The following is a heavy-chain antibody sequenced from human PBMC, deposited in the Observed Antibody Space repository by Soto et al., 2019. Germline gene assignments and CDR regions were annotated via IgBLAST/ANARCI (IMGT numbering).Heavy chain of an antibody. Sequence: GGSLRFSCAASGFTFSSYSMNWVRQAPGKGLEWVSSISSSSSYIYYADSVKGRFTISRDNAKNSLYLQMNSLRAEDTAVYYCAREWSYGYNWFDPWGQGTLVTVSS. CDR2: ISSSSSYI. D-gene: IGHD3-10*01. V-gene: IGHV3-21*01. CDR3: AREWSYGYNWFDP. J-gene: IGHJ5*02. CDR1: GFTFSSYS.